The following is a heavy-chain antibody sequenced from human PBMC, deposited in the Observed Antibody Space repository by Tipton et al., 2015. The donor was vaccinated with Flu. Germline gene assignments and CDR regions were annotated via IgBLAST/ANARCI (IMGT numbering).Heavy chain of an antibody. J-gene: IGHJ4*02. CDR3: ARGRAVDY. CDR1: GGSISNYY. Sequence: LRLSCTVSGGSISNYYWSWIRQPPGKALEWIGYIYYSGNTNYNPSLKSRVSISEDTSKNQFSLHLRSVTAADTAVYYCARGRAVDYWGQGTLVTVSS. CDR2: IYYSGNT. V-gene: IGHV4-59*01.